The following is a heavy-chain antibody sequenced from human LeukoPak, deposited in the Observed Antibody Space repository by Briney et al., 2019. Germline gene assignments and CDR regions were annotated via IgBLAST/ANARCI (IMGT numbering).Heavy chain of an antibody. CDR3: ARLFSGSYIFDY. CDR1: GGSFSGYY. J-gene: IGHJ4*02. CDR2: INHSGST. Sequence: SETLSLTCAVYGGSFSGYYWSWIRQPPGKGLEWIGEINHSGSTNYNPSLKSRVTISVDTSKNQFSLKLSSVTAADTAVYYCARLFSGSYIFDYWGQGTLVTVSS. D-gene: IGHD1-26*01. V-gene: IGHV4-34*01.